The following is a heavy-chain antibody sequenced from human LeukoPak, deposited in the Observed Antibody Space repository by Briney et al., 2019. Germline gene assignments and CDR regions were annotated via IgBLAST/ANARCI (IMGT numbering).Heavy chain of an antibody. Sequence: GGSLRLSCAASGFTFSSYWMHWVRQAPGKGLVWVSYISSSGSTIYYADSVKGRFTISRDNAKNSLYLQMNSLRAEDTAVYYCATRGDSIVVVPAADFYYYYGMDVWGQGTTVTVSS. J-gene: IGHJ6*02. CDR2: ISSSGSTI. V-gene: IGHV3-48*04. CDR1: GFTFSSYW. CDR3: ATRGDSIVVVPAADFYYYYGMDV. D-gene: IGHD2-2*01.